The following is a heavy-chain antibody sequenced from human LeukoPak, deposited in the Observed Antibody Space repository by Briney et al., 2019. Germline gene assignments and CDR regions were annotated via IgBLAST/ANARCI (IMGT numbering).Heavy chain of an antibody. CDR1: GFTFDDYG. D-gene: IGHD5-12*01. J-gene: IGHJ6*03. CDR3: ARVATPDYYYYMDV. V-gene: IGHV3-20*01. Sequence: GGSLRLSCAASGFTFDDYGMSWVRQAPGKGLEWVSGINWNGGSTGYADSVKGRFTISRDNAKNSLYLQMNSLRAEDTALYHCARVATPDYYYYMDVWGKGTTVTVSS. CDR2: INWNGGST.